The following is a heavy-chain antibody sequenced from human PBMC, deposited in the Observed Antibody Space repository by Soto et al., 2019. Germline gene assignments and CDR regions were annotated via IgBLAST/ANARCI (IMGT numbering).Heavy chain of an antibody. J-gene: IGHJ3*02. Sequence: QVQLVESGGGVVQPGRSLRLSCAASGFTFSSYGMHWVRQAPGKGLEWVAVIWYDGSNKYYADSVKGRFTISRDNSKNTLYLQMNSLRAEDTAVYYCARDIVPYRTMIVGTFDIWGQGTMVTVSS. CDR2: IWYDGSNK. V-gene: IGHV3-33*01. D-gene: IGHD3-22*01. CDR3: ARDIVPYRTMIVGTFDI. CDR1: GFTFSSYG.